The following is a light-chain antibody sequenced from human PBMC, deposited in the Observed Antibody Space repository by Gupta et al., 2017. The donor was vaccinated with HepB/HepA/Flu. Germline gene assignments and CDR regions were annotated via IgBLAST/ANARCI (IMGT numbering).Light chain of an antibody. J-gene: IGKJ1*01. Sequence: IGLTQSPARLSVCPEERATLSCRARQTVSSNLAWYQQQPGQAPRLLIYGASTSATVIPARFSGSGFGTEFTLTSSSLQAEDVAVYYCQQYNNRWTFGQGTKVEIK. CDR2: GAS. CDR1: QTVSSN. CDR3: QQYNNRWT. V-gene: IGKV3-15*01.